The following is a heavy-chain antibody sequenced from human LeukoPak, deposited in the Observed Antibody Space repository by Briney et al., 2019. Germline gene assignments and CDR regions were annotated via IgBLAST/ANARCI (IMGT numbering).Heavy chain of an antibody. CDR3: ARRPPYDSSGYYQDY. V-gene: IGHV4-39*01. CDR2: IYYSGST. Sequence: PSETLSLTCTVSGGSISSSSYHWGWIRQPPGKGLEWIGSIYYSGSTYYNPSLKSRVTISVDTSKNQFSLKLSSVTAADTAVYYCARRPPYDSSGYYQDYWGQGTLVTVSS. CDR1: GGSISSSSYH. J-gene: IGHJ4*02. D-gene: IGHD3-22*01.